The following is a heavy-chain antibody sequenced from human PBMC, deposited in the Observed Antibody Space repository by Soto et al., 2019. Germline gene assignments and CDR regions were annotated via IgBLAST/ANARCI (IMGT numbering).Heavy chain of an antibody. Sequence: GASVKVSCKASGYTFTSYGISWVRQAPGQGLEWMGWISAYNGNTNYAQKLKGRVTMTTDTSTSTAYMELRSLRSDDTAVYYCCSGTREYYYYYGMDVWGQGTTVTVSS. CDR2: ISAYNGNT. J-gene: IGHJ6*02. CDR1: GYTFTSYG. D-gene: IGHD1-1*01. CDR3: CSGTREYYYYYGMDV. V-gene: IGHV1-18*01.